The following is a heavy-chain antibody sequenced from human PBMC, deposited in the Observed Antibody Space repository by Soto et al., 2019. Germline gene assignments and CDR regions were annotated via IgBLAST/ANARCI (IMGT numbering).Heavy chain of an antibody. CDR3: ARDSGSPYSAFDI. D-gene: IGHD1-26*01. J-gene: IGHJ3*02. CDR2: TRNKANSYTT. V-gene: IGHV3-72*01. Sequence: QLVESGGGLVQPGGSLRLSCAASGLTVSDHYMDWVRQAPGKGLEWVGSTRNKANSYTTEYAASVEGRLTISRNDSKNSLYLQMNSLKSEDTAVYFCARDSGSPYSAFDIWGQGTMVTVSS. CDR1: GLTVSDHY.